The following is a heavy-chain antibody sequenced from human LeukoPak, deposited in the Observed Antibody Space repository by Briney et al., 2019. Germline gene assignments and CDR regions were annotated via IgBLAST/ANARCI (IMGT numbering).Heavy chain of an antibody. CDR1: GFTFSSYW. V-gene: IGHV3-74*01. Sequence: PGGSLRLSCAASGFTFSSYWMHWVRQAPGKGLVWVSRINSDGSSTSYADSVKGRFTISRDNAKNTLYLQMNSLRAEDTAVYYCARDRMVGATMGYFDYWGQGTLVTVSS. J-gene: IGHJ4*02. CDR3: ARDRMVGATMGYFDY. D-gene: IGHD1-26*01. CDR2: INSDGSST.